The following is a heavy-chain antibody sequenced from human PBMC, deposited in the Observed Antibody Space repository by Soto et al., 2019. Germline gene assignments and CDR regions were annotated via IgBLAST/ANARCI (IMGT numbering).Heavy chain of an antibody. CDR2: MNPNSGNT. Sequence: GASVKVSSKASGYTFTSYDINWVRQATGQGLEWMGWMNPNSGNTGYAQKFQGRVTMTRNTSISTAYMELSSLRSEDTAVYYCARGIGVRYYDILTGYYSAPNDAFDIWGQGTMVTVSS. J-gene: IGHJ3*02. CDR1: GYTFTSYD. CDR3: ARGIGVRYYDILTGYYSAPNDAFDI. D-gene: IGHD3-9*01. V-gene: IGHV1-8*01.